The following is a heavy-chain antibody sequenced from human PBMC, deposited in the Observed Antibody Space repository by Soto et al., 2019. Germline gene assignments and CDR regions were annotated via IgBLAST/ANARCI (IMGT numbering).Heavy chain of an antibody. CDR3: VRLLTGYYFIDY. D-gene: IGHD3-9*01. J-gene: IGHJ4*02. CDR2: IYHSGTT. CDR1: GGSITTGIDS. Sequence: SETLSLTCTVSGGSITTGIDSWGWIRQAPGKGLEWIGTIYHSGTTYDNPSLKSRVAISVDTSKNQFSLRLSSVTAADTAVYFCVRLLTGYYFIDYWGQGTLVTVSS. V-gene: IGHV4-39*01.